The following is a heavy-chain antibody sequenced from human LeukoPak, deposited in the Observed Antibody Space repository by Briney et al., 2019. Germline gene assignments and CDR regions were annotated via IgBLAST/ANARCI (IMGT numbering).Heavy chain of an antibody. J-gene: IGHJ4*02. CDR2: ISGSGGST. CDR1: RFTFSSYA. Sequence: PGGSLRLSCAASRFTFSSYAMSWVRQAPGKGLEWVSAISGSGGSTYYADSVKGRFTISRDNSKNTLYLQMNSLRAEDTAVYYCAKDKMGSYYDSSGYYEYWGQGTLVTVSS. CDR3: AKDKMGSYYDSSGYYEY. V-gene: IGHV3-23*01. D-gene: IGHD3-22*01.